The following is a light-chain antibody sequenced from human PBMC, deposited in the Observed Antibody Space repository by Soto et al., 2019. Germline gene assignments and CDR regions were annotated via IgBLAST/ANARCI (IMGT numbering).Light chain of an antibody. V-gene: IGKV3-20*01. J-gene: IGKJ4*01. CDR1: QSVSSSY. CDR3: EQYDSSTLY. CDR2: GAS. Sequence: DSVLTQSPGPLSLSPGERATLSCRSIQSVSSSYLAWYQQKPGQAPRLLIYGASSRATGIPDRFSGSGSGTDFTLTIRSPEPEDCAVYDCEQYDSSTLYFGGGTKVVIK.